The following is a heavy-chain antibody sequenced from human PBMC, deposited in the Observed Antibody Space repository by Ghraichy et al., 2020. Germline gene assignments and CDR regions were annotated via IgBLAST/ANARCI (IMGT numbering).Heavy chain of an antibody. CDR1: GFTFSSYW. D-gene: IGHD2-2*01. V-gene: IGHV3-7*01. CDR3: ARRLVVPGASGWGYGMDV. CDR2: IKEDGSDK. Sequence: AGSLRLSCAVSGFTFSSYWMSWVRQVPGKGLEWVASIKEDGSDKSYVDSLRGRFTISRDNAKNSLYLQMSSLRAEDTAVYYCARRLVVPGASGWGYGMDVWGQGTTVTVSS. J-gene: IGHJ6*02.